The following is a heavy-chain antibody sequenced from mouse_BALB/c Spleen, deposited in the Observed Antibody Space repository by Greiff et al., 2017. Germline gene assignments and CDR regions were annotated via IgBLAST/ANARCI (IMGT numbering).Heavy chain of an antibody. J-gene: IGHJ4*01. D-gene: IGHD2-2*01. CDR2: ISSGGST. CDR1: GFTFSSYA. Sequence: EVQGVESGGGLVKPGGSLKLSCAASGFTFSSYAMSWVRQTPEKRLEWVASISSGGSTYYPDSVKGRFTISRDNARNILYLQMSSLRSEDTAMYYCARGWLPSYYYAMDYWGQGTSVTVSS. CDR3: ARGWLPSYYYAMDY. V-gene: IGHV5-6-5*01.